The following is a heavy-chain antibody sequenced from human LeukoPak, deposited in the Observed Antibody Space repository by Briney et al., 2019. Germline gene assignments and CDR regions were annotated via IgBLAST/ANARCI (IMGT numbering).Heavy chain of an antibody. V-gene: IGHV4-61*01. CDR3: ASWYYDFWSGYKNFDY. CDR1: GGSVGSGSYY. Sequence: SETLSLTCTVSGGSVGSGSYYWSWIRQPPGKGLEWIGYIYYSGSTNYNPSLKSRVTISVDTSKNQFSLKLSSVTAADTAVYYCASWYYDFWSGYKNFDYWGQGTLVTVSS. D-gene: IGHD3-3*01. CDR2: IYYSGST. J-gene: IGHJ4*02.